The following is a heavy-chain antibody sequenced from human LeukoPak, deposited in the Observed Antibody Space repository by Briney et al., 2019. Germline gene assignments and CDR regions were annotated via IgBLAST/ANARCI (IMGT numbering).Heavy chain of an antibody. CDR3: ARRTDGFSGYDSQAFDY. Sequence: SETLSLTCTVSGGSISSYYWSWIRQPPGKGLEWIGYIYYSGSTNYNPSLKSRVTISVDTSKNQFSLKLSSVTAADTAVYYCARRTDGFSGYDSQAFDYWGQGTLVTVSS. CDR1: GGSISSYY. CDR2: IYYSGST. V-gene: IGHV4-59*08. D-gene: IGHD5-12*01. J-gene: IGHJ4*02.